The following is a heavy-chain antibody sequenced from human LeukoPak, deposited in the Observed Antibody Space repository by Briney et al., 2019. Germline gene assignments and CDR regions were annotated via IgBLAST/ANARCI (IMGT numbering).Heavy chain of an antibody. Sequence: GGSLRLSCAASGFTFSSYSMNWVRQAPGKGLEWVSSISSSSYIYYADSVKGRFTISRDNAKNSLYLQMNSLRAEDTAVYYCARAGATLQYAFDIWGQGTMVTVSS. J-gene: IGHJ3*02. V-gene: IGHV3-21*01. CDR2: ISSSSYI. CDR3: ARAGATLQYAFDI. CDR1: GFTFSSYS. D-gene: IGHD1-26*01.